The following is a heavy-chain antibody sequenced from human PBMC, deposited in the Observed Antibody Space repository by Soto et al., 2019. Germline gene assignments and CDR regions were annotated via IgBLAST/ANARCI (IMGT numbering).Heavy chain of an antibody. CDR2: IYYNGST. CDR3: ARDSSTVPYYYYYGMDV. Sequence: SETLSLTCTVSGGSISSYYWSWIRQPPGKGLEWIGYIYYNGSTNYNPSLKSRVTISVDTSKNQFSLELSSVTAEDTAVYYCARDSSTVPYYYYYGMDVWGQGTTVTVSS. CDR1: GGSISSYY. J-gene: IGHJ6*02. V-gene: IGHV4-59*12. D-gene: IGHD4-17*01.